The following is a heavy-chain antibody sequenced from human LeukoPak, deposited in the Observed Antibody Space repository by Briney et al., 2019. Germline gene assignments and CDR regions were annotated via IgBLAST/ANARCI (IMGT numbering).Heavy chain of an antibody. V-gene: IGHV4-61*01. D-gene: IGHD6-13*01. J-gene: IGHJ4*02. CDR2: IYYSGST. CDR1: GGSISSSSYY. CDR3: ARGAVWYLFDY. Sequence: PSETLSLTYTVSGGSISSSSYYWSWIRQPPGKGLEWIGYIYYSGSTNYNPSLKSRVTISVDTSKNQFSLKLSSVTAADTAVYYCARGAVWYLFDYWGQGTLVTVSS.